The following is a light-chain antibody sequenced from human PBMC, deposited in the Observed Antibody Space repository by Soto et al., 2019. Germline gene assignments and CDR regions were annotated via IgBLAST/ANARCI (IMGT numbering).Light chain of an antibody. Sequence: IKLTQSACSLAASVGARVTLTCQASQDISNYLNWYQPTPGKAPKLMIYDASSLESGVPSRFSGSGSATDFTLTISSLQPEDLAVFYCQHYGSSPPITVGRGTRVEIK. V-gene: IGKV1-33*01. J-gene: IGKJ5*01. CDR1: QDISNY. CDR2: DAS. CDR3: QHYGSSPPIT.